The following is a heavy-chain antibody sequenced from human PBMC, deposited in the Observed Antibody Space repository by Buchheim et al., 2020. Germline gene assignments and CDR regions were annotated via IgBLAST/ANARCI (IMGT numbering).Heavy chain of an antibody. CDR2: IISIVSTL. V-gene: IGHV3-48*03. CDR1: GFTFSSYE. Sequence: EVQLVESGGGLVQPGGSLRLSCAASGFTFSSYEMNWVRQAPGKGLEWVSSIISIVSTLYYPPSLKGRFTISSANAKNSLFLPMNSLRAEETAVYYCARGDYGDKRGYIDYWGQGTL. J-gene: IGHJ4*02. CDR3: ARGDYGDKRGYIDY. D-gene: IGHD4-17*01.